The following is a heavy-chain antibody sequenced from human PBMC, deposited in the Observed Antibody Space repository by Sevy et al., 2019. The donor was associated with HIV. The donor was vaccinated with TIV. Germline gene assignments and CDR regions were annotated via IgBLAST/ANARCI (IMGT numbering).Heavy chain of an antibody. CDR1: GFTFSSYA. D-gene: IGHD3-10*01. J-gene: IGHJ1*01. V-gene: IGHV3-30*18. CDR3: AKDHNLWSEGGFLHH. CDR2: ISYDGNNK. Sequence: GGSLRLSCAASGFTFSSYAIHWVRQAPGKGLEWVAVISYDGNNKYYADSVQGRFTVSRDNSKNTLYVQMNSLSAEDTAVYYCAKDHNLWSEGGFLHHWGQGTLVTVSS.